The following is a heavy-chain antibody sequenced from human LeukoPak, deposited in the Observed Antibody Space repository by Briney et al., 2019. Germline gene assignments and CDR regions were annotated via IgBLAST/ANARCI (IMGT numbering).Heavy chain of an antibody. CDR1: GYTFTSYG. J-gene: IGHJ4*02. CDR2: ISAYNGNT. V-gene: IGHV1-18*01. Sequence: ASVEVSCKASGYTFTSYGISWVRQAPGQGLEWMGWISAYNGNTNYAQKLQGRVTMTTDTSTSTAYMELRSLRSDDTAVYYCARLYTVYCSSTSCPPDYWGQGTLVTVSS. D-gene: IGHD2-2*01. CDR3: ARLYTVYCSSTSCPPDY.